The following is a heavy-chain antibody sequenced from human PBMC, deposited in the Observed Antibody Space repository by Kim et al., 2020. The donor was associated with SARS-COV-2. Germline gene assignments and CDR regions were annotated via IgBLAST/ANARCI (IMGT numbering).Heavy chain of an antibody. CDR1: GFTVSSNY. CDR3: ARDLAAAGYFDY. Sequence: GGSLRLSCAASGFTVSSNYMSWVRQAPGKGLEWVSVIYSGGSTYYADSVKGRFTISRDNSKNTLYLQMNSLRAEDTAVYYCARDLAAAGYFDYWGQGTLVTVSS. D-gene: IGHD6-13*01. V-gene: IGHV3-53*01. J-gene: IGHJ4*02. CDR2: IYSGGST.